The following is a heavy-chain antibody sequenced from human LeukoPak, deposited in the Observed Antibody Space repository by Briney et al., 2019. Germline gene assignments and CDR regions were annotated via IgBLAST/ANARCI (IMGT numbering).Heavy chain of an antibody. CDR2: IHYSGST. CDR3: ARETYYYDSSGYYSDNWFDP. CDR1: GGSISSYY. J-gene: IGHJ5*02. Sequence: SETLSLTCTVSGGSISSYYWSWIRQPPGKGLEWIGYIHYSGSTDYNPSLKSRVTISVDTSKNQFSLKLSSVTAADTAVYYCARETYYYDSSGYYSDNWFDPWGQGTLVTVSS. D-gene: IGHD3-22*01. V-gene: IGHV4-59*12.